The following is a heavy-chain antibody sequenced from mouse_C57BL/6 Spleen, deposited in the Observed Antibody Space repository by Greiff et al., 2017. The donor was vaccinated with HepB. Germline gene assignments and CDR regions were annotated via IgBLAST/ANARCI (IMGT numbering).Heavy chain of an antibody. Sequence: VQLQQSGAELVRPGTSVKVSCKASGYAFTNYLIEWVKQRPGQGLEWIGVINPGSGGTNYNEKFKGKATLTADKSSSTAYMELSSLTSEDSAVYLCARGVYYDYDGGFAYWGQGTLVTVSA. J-gene: IGHJ3*01. V-gene: IGHV1-54*01. D-gene: IGHD2-4*01. CDR3: ARGVYYDYDGGFAY. CDR2: INPGSGGT. CDR1: GYAFTNYL.